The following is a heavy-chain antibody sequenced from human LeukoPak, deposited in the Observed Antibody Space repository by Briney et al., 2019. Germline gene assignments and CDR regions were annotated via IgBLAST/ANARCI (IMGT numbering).Heavy chain of an antibody. D-gene: IGHD6-19*01. CDR2: IYYSGST. V-gene: IGHV4-59*01. Sequence: SETLSLTCTVSGGSISSYYWSWIRQPPGKGLEWIGYIYYSGSTNYNPSLKSRVTISVDTSKNQFSLKLSSVTAADTAVYYCARKGYSSGWYYFDYWGQGTLVTVSS. CDR1: GGSISSYY. J-gene: IGHJ4*02. CDR3: ARKGYSSGWYYFDY.